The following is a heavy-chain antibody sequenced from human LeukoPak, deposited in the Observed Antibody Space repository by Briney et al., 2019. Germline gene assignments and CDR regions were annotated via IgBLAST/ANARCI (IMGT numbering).Heavy chain of an antibody. D-gene: IGHD1-26*01. Sequence: SETLSLTCAVYGGSFSGYYWSWIRQPPGKGLEWIGEINHSGSTNYNPSLKSRVTISVDTSKNQFSLKLSSMTAADTAVYYCAGPKNSGSYSYWGQGTLVTVPS. CDR2: INHSGST. J-gene: IGHJ4*02. CDR1: GGSFSGYY. V-gene: IGHV4-34*01. CDR3: AGPKNSGSYSY.